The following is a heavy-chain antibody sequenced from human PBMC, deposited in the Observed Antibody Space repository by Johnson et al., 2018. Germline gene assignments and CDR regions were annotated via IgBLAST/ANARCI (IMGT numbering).Heavy chain of an antibody. CDR3: AKDGRLLRYVDSAVIFHH. V-gene: IGHV3-30*18. J-gene: IGHJ1*01. Sequence: QVQLVESGGGVVQPGRSLRLSCAASGFTFSSYGMHWVRQAPGKGLEWVAVISYGGSDTYYADSVKGRFTISRDNAKNTLYLQMNSLRAEDTAVYYCAKDGRLLRYVDSAVIFHHWGQGTLVTVSS. D-gene: IGHD3-9*01. CDR2: ISYGGSDT. CDR1: GFTFSSYG.